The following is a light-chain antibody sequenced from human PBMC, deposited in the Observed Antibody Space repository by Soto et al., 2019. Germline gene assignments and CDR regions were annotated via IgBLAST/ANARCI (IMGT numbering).Light chain of an antibody. CDR2: DAS. V-gene: IGKV1-5*02. CDR3: QQYNTYAP. CDR1: QNIRNL. J-gene: IGKJ5*01. Sequence: IQLSQYPSTLCAAVGESGTIICRASQNIRNLLAWYQQKPGKAPKPLIYDASTLKTGVPSRFSGSGSGSEFNFTITGLQPDDFATYFCQQYNTYAPFGQGTRLEI.